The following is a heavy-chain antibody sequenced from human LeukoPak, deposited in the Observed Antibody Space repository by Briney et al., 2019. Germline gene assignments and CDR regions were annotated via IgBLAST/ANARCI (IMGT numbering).Heavy chain of an antibody. CDR3: VRIGYSSSSLDY. CDR1: GFTFSSYL. V-gene: IGHV3-7*01. CDR2: IKQDGSEK. J-gene: IGHJ4*02. D-gene: IGHD6-6*01. Sequence: PGGSLRLSCAASGFTFSSYLMSWVRQAPGKGLEWVANIKQDGSEKYYVDSVKGRFTISRDNAKNSLSLQVNSLRAEDTAVYYCVRIGYSSSSLDYWGPGTLVIVSS.